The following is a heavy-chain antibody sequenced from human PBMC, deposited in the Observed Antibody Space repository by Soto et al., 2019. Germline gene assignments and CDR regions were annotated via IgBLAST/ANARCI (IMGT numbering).Heavy chain of an antibody. D-gene: IGHD3-10*01. CDR1: GFTFSSYA. CDR3: AKDHRGQDYYYCMGV. CDR2: ISGSGGST. Sequence: EVQLLESGGGLVQPGGSLRLSCAASGFTFSSYAMSWVRQAPGKGLEWVSAISGSGGSTYYADSVKGRFTISRDNSKNTLYLQRNSLRAEDTAVYYCAKDHRGQDYYYCMGVWGQGTTVTVAS. J-gene: IGHJ6*02. V-gene: IGHV3-23*01.